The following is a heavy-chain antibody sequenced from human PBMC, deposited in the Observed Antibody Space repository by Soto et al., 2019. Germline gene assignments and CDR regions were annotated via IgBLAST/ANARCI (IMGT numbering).Heavy chain of an antibody. CDR1: GFTFSSYE. CDR2: IISSGSTI. Sequence: EVQLVESGGGLVQPGGSLRLSCAASGFTFSSYEMNWVRQAPGKGLEWVSYIISSGSTIYYADSVKGRLTISSDNAKNSLYLQRNSLRAEDTAVYYCARVYCSSTSCYFRYYYYGMDVWGQGTTVTVSS. D-gene: IGHD2-2*01. J-gene: IGHJ6*02. CDR3: ARVYCSSTSCYFRYYYYGMDV. V-gene: IGHV3-48*03.